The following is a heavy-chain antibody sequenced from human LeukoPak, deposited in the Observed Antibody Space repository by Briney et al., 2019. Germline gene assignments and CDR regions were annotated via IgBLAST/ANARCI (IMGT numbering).Heavy chain of an antibody. CDR1: GFTFNNFG. J-gene: IGHJ4*02. CDR2: ISSNAIYT. CDR3: VKEISEANYFDF. Sequence: GGSLRLSCASSGFTFNNFGLHWVRQAPGRGPEWVAGISSNAIYTGYADSVRGRSTISRDNLANTLSLQMTRLRAEDTAVYYCVKEISEANYFDFWGQGALVSVSS. V-gene: IGHV3-30*18.